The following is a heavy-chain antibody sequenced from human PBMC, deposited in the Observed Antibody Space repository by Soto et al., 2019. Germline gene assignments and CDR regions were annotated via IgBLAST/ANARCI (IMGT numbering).Heavy chain of an antibody. CDR1: GYTFTGYY. J-gene: IGHJ5*02. D-gene: IGHD5-18*01. Sequence: ASVKVSCKASGYTFTGYYMHWVRQAPGQGLEWMGWINPNSGGTNYAQKFQGWVTMTRDTSINTAYMELSRLRSDDTAVYYCARDRRYSYGNNWFDPWGQGTLVTVSS. CDR3: ARDRRYSYGNNWFDP. V-gene: IGHV1-2*04. CDR2: INPNSGGT.